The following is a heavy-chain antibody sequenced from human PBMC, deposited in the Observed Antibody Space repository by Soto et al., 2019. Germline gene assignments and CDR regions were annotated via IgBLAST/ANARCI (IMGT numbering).Heavy chain of an antibody. J-gene: IGHJ6*02. D-gene: IGHD3-22*01. CDR3: ARDGWGYYDSSGYKRYGMDV. V-gene: IGHV4-30-2*01. CDR1: GGSISSGGYS. Sequence: LSLTCAVSGGSISSGGYSWSWIRQPPGKGLEWIGYIYHSGSTYYNPSLKSRVTISVDRSKNQFSLKLSSVTAADTAVYYCARDGWGYYDSSGYKRYGMDVWGQGTTVTVS. CDR2: IYHSGST.